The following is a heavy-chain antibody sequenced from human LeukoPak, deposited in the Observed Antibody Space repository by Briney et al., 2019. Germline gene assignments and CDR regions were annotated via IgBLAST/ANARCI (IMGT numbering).Heavy chain of an antibody. J-gene: IGHJ4*02. CDR1: GFTFSSYS. D-gene: IGHD3-9*01. CDR3: ARDGYFDWSDYFDY. Sequence: GGSLRLSCAASGFTFSSYSMNWVRQAPGKGLEWVSSISSSSSYIYYADSVKGRFTISRDNAKNSLYLQMNSLRAEDAAVYYCARDGYFDWSDYFDYWGQGTLVTVSS. CDR2: ISSSSSYI. V-gene: IGHV3-21*01.